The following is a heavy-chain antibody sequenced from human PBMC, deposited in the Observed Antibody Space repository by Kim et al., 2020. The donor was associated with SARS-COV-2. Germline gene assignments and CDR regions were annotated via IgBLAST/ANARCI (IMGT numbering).Heavy chain of an antibody. V-gene: IGHV1-69*01. CDR3: ARGPASGMVDY. CDR2: A. D-gene: IGHD2-8*01. Sequence: ANYARKFQGGVTITADESTSTAYMELSSLRSEDTAVYYCARGPASGMVDYWGQGTLVTVSS. J-gene: IGHJ4*02.